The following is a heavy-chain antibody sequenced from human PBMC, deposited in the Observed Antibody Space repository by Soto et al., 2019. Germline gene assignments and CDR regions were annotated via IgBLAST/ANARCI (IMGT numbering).Heavy chain of an antibody. J-gene: IGHJ6*03. Sequence: SETLSLTCTVSGDSISSSYWNWIRQAPGKGLEWIGYIDDTGSTNYNPSLKSRVTLSVDPSNNQYSLKLSSVTAADTAVYYCARGVLEWLLRDSYYYYLDVWGKGTTVTVSS. V-gene: IGHV4-59*01. D-gene: IGHD3-3*01. CDR2: IDDTGST. CDR3: ARGVLEWLLRDSYYYYLDV. CDR1: GDSISSSY.